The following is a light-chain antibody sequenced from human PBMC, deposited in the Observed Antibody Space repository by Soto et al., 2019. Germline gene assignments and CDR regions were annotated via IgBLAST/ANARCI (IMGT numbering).Light chain of an antibody. V-gene: IGKV3-20*01. CDR3: QQYGSSPWT. CDR2: GAS. J-gene: IGKJ1*01. Sequence: EIVLTQSPGTLSLSPGERATLSCRASQSVSSSYLAWYQQKPGQAPRLLIYGASSRATGIPDRFSGSGSGTDFTLTISRLEPEEFAVYYCQQYGSSPWTVGQGTKVEIK. CDR1: QSVSSSY.